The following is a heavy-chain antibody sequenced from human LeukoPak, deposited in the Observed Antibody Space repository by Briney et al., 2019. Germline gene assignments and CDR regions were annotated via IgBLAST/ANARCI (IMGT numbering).Heavy chain of an antibody. CDR1: GGSISSGGYY. CDR2: ISYSGST. V-gene: IGHV4-31*03. D-gene: IGHD3-10*01. Sequence: PSQTLSLTCTVSGGSISSGGYYWSWLRQHPGKGLEWIGYISYSGSTYYNPSLKSRVTISVDTSKNQFSLKLSSVTAADTAVYYCAREVRGCFDYWGQGTLVTVSS. J-gene: IGHJ4*02. CDR3: AREVRGCFDY.